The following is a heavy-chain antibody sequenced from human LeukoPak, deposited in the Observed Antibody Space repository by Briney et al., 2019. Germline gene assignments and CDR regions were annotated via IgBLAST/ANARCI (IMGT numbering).Heavy chain of an antibody. CDR2: IFSSGST. J-gene: IGHJ4*02. Sequence: SETLSLTCTVSGGSISSYYWTWIWQPAGKGLEWIGRIFSSGSTNYNPSLKSRVTMSVDTSKNQFPLKLSSVTAADTAVYYCARVDSSGYYIDYWGQGTLVTVSS. CDR1: GGSISSYY. CDR3: ARVDSSGYYIDY. D-gene: IGHD3-22*01. V-gene: IGHV4-4*07.